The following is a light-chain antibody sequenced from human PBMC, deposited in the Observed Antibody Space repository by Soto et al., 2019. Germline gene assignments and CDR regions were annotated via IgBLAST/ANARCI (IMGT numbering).Light chain of an antibody. V-gene: IGKV1-5*01. CDR1: QSVSSW. CDR3: QQYKSYPYT. Sequence: DIQMTQSPSTLSASVGDRVTITCRASQSVSSWLAWYRQKPGKAPNLLIYDASSLESGVPSRFSGSGSGTEFTLTISRLQPDDFAAYYCQQYKSYPYTFGQGTKLEIK. CDR2: DAS. J-gene: IGKJ2*01.